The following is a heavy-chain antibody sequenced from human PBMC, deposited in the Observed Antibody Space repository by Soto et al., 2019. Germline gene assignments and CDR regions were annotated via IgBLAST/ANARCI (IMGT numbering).Heavy chain of an antibody. J-gene: IGHJ4*02. CDR1: GFSLSSTRMA. CDR3: AHIVVAGLGYYVDY. V-gene: IGHV2-5*02. D-gene: IGHD6-19*01. CDR2: TYWADGK. Sequence: QITLKESGPTLVKPTQTLTLTCTFSGFSLSSTRMAVGWIRQPPGKALVWLALTYWADGKRYSPFLKSRLTIATDTGKNPVVLTKSNLDPVDTARYYCAHIVVAGLGYYVDYWGQGTLVTVSS.